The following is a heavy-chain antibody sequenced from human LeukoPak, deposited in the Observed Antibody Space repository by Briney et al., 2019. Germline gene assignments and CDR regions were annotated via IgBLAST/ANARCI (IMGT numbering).Heavy chain of an antibody. CDR3: AKSGVYYYYGMDV. CDR1: GYILTELS. CDR2: FDPEDGET. D-gene: IGHD3-10*01. Sequence: ASVKVSCKVSGYILTELSMHWVRQAPGKGPEWMGGFDPEDGETIYAQKFQGRVTMTEDTSTDTAYMELSSLRSEDTAVYYCAKSGVYYYYGMDVWAKGPRSPSP. V-gene: IGHV1-24*01. J-gene: IGHJ6*02.